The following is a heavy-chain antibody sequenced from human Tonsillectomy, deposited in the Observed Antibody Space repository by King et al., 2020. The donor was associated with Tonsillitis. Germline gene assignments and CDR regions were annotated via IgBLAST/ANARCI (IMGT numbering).Heavy chain of an antibody. CDR2: IYSGGGRT. CDR3: AKAGGYSYGPYYYYTMDV. D-gene: IGHD5-18*01. Sequence: VQLVESGGGLVQPGGSLRLSCAASGFTFSSYAMSWVRQAPGEGLERVSVIYSGGGRTYYADSVKGRFTISRDNSKNTLYLQMNSLRAEDTPVYYCAKAGGYSYGPYYYYTMDVWGQGTTVTVSS. V-gene: IGHV3-23*03. J-gene: IGHJ6*02. CDR1: GFTFSSYA.